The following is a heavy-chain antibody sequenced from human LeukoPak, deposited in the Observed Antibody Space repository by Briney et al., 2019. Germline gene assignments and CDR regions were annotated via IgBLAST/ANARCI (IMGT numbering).Heavy chain of an antibody. Sequence: SVKVSCKASGGTFSSYAISWVRQAPGQGLEWMGGIIPIFGTANYAQKFQGRVTITADKSTSTAYMELSSLRSEDTAVYYCASSFREWLVLGYFDYWGHGTLVTVSS. J-gene: IGHJ4*01. V-gene: IGHV1-69*06. D-gene: IGHD6-19*01. CDR2: IIPIFGTA. CDR1: GGTFSSYA. CDR3: ASSFREWLVLGYFDY.